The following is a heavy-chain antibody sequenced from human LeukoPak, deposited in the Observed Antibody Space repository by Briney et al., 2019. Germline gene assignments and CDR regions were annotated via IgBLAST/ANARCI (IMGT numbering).Heavy chain of an antibody. D-gene: IGHD3-3*01. CDR2: IYYSGST. CDR1: GGSISSYY. Sequence: PSETLSLTCTVSGGSISSYYWSWIRQPPGKGLEWIGYIYYSGSTNYNPSLKSRVTISVDTSKNQFSLKLSSVTAADTAVYYCARLYYDFWSGYFNYMDVWGKGTTVTVSS. V-gene: IGHV4-59*01. CDR3: ARLYYDFWSGYFNYMDV. J-gene: IGHJ6*03.